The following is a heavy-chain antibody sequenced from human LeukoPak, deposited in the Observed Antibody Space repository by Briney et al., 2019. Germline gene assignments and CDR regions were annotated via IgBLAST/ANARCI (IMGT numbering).Heavy chain of an antibody. CDR2: MNPNSGNR. Sequence: ASVKVSCKASGYTLTSYDINWVRQATGQELEWMGWMNPNSGNRGYAQNFQGRVTITTNTSISTADMELSSLRSEDTAVYFCARVIPWDCYNRYYFDYGAQGTLVSVST. CDR1: GYTLTSYD. V-gene: IGHV1-8*03. CDR3: ARVIPWDCYNRYYFDY. J-gene: IGHJ4*02. D-gene: IGHD5-24*01.